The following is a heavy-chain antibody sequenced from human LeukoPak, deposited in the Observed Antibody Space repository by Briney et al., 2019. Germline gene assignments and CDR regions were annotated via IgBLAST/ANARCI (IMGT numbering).Heavy chain of an antibody. Sequence: GGSLRLSCAASGFTVSNNYMSWGSRAAGKGLEWVALIYSGGSTYYADFVKGRLTISRDYSKNTLHLQMNSLRAEDTAVYYCVTNSGELGAWGQGTLVTVSS. CDR1: GFTVSNNY. CDR2: IYSGGST. V-gene: IGHV3-53*01. J-gene: IGHJ5*02. CDR3: VTNSGELGA. D-gene: IGHD2-21*01.